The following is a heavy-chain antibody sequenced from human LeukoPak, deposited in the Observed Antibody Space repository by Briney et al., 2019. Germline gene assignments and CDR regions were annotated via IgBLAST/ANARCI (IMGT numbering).Heavy chain of an antibody. D-gene: IGHD2-2*01. J-gene: IGHJ6*02. CDR2: ISYDGSNK. CDR1: GFTFSAYV. CDR3: ARDRDIVVVPAFLRYYYGMDV. Sequence: PGGSLRLSCAASGFTFSAYVMSWVRQAPGKGLEWVAVISYDGSNKYYADSVKGRFTTSRDNSKNTLYLQMNSLRAEDTAVYYCARDRDIVVVPAFLRYYYGMDVWGQGTTVTVSS. V-gene: IGHV3-30-3*01.